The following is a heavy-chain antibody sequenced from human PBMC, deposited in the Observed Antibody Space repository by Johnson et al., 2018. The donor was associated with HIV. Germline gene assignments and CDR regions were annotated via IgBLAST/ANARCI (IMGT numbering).Heavy chain of an antibody. V-gene: IGHV3-20*04. CDR2: INWNGGST. CDR1: GFSFSNYA. J-gene: IGHJ3*02. D-gene: IGHD3-10*01. Sequence: EVQLVESGGGVVQPGGSLRLTCQASGFSFSNYAIHWVRQAPWKGLEWVSGINWNGGSTGYADSVKGRFTISRDNAKNSLYLQMHSLRAEDTAVYYCVCLRAWTFDIWGQGTMVTVSS. CDR3: VCLRAWTFDI.